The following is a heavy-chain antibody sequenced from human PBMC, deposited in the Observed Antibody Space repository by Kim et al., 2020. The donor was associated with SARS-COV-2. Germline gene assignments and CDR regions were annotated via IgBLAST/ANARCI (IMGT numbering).Heavy chain of an antibody. CDR2: ISAYNGNT. V-gene: IGHV1-18*01. CDR1: GYTFTSYG. CDR3: ARVLFGVAEVDTAMVYDY. Sequence: ASVKVSCKASGYTFTSYGISWVRQAPGQGLEWMGWISAYNGNTNYAQKLQGRVTMTTDTSTSTAYMELRSLRSDDTAVYYCARVLFGVAEVDTAMVYDYWGQGTLVTVSS. D-gene: IGHD5-18*01. J-gene: IGHJ4*02.